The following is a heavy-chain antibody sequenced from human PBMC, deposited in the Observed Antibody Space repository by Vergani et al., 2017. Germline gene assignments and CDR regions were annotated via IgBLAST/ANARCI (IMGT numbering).Heavy chain of an antibody. CDR1: GFTFSDFS. V-gene: IGHV3-21*06. CDR3: ARDCTSGGCPDNYGMDV. CDR2: IGSSGPYI. Sequence: EVQQVESGGGLVKPGGSLRLSCAASGFTFSDFSMSWVRQAPGKGLEWVAFIGSSGPYINYADSVKGRFIISRDNTNNSLFLQLRSLRAEDAAVYYCARDCTSGGCPDNYGMDVWGQGATVTVSS. D-gene: IGHD2-8*01. J-gene: IGHJ6*02.